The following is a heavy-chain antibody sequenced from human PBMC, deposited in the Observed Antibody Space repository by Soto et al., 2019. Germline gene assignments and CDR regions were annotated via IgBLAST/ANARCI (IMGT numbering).Heavy chain of an antibody. D-gene: IGHD2-21*02. CDR1: GFTFSRFP. V-gene: IGHV3-23*01. CDR2: ISENSDRI. CDR3: XXXXXGGVCHAFDI. J-gene: IGHJ3*02. Sequence: EVQLLESGGGLVQPGGSLRLSCVASGFTFSRFPMSWVRQAPGKGMEWVSAISENSDRIFYADAVKGRFTISRDNSKXXXXXXXXXXXXXXXXXXXXXXXXXGGVCHAFDIWGQGTMVTVSS.